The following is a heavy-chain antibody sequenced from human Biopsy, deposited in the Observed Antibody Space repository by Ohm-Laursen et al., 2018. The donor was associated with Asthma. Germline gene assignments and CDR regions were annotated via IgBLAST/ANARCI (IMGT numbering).Heavy chain of an antibody. D-gene: IGHD4-17*01. J-gene: IGHJ5*02. CDR2: IYHTGGT. Sequence: SQTLSLTCTVSGGSISNSNYYWGWIRQPPGKGLEWIGYIYHTGGTYYNASLKSRVSISLDTSKNQFSLSLTSVTAADTAVYYCARTTYGHDGFDPWGQGTLVTVSS. CDR1: GGSISNSNYY. CDR3: ARTTYGHDGFDP. V-gene: IGHV4-30-2*05.